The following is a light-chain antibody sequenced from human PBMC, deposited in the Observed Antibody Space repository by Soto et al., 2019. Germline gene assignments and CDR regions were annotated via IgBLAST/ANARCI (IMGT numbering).Light chain of an antibody. Sequence: QSALTQPASVSGSPGQSITISCTGSSSDVGTYTLVSWYQQHPGKAPKVILYEINKRPSGVSNRFSGSKSGNTASLTISGLQAEEEADYYCCSYAGTRPFGVLGTGTKVT. CDR2: EIN. V-gene: IGLV2-23*02. J-gene: IGLJ1*01. CDR3: CSYAGTRPFGV. CDR1: SSDVGTYTL.